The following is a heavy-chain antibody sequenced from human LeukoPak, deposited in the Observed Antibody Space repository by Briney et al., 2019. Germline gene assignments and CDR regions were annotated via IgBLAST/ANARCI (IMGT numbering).Heavy chain of an antibody. Sequence: GGSLRLSCEASGFTFSGHAMSWVRQAPGKGLEWVSVIGGGGDDTYYADSVKGRFSISRDNSKNTLYLQMNALRAEDTAVYYCGKGVRGLYYYDDYRGQGTLVTVSS. J-gene: IGHJ4*02. V-gene: IGHV3-23*01. CDR3: GKGVRGLYYYDDY. CDR1: GFTFSGHA. CDR2: IGGGGDDT. D-gene: IGHD3-22*01.